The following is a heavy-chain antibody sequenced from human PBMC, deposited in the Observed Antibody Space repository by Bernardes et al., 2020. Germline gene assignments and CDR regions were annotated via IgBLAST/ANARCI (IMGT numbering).Heavy chain of an antibody. Sequence: SETLSLTCTVSGGSITSSYWSWIRQPPGPGLAWIGYLYYSGSTNYNPSLKSRVTISVETSKSQFSLKVSSVTAADTAVYYCARGLPGYCSGNDCYSIDCWGQGTLVTGSS. J-gene: IGHJ4*02. CDR2: LYYSGST. V-gene: IGHV4-59*01. CDR1: GGSITSSY. D-gene: IGHD2-15*01. CDR3: ARGLPGYCSGNDCYSIDC.